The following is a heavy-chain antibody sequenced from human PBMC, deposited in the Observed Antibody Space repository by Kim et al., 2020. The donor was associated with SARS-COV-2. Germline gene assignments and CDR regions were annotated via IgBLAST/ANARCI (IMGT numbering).Heavy chain of an antibody. Sequence: GGSLRLSCAASGFTFSSYSMNWVRQAPGKGLEWVSSISSSSSYIYYADSVKGRFTISRDNAKNSLYLQMNSLRAEDTAVYYCARDYDFWSGYSSYGMDVWGQGTTVTVSS. D-gene: IGHD3-3*01. V-gene: IGHV3-21*01. J-gene: IGHJ6*02. CDR3: ARDYDFWSGYSSYGMDV. CDR2: ISSSSSYI. CDR1: GFTFSSYS.